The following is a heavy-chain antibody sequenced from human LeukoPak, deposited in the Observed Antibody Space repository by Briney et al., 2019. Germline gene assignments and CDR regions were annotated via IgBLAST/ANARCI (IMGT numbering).Heavy chain of an antibody. CDR2: ISSSSSHI. Sequence: PGGSLRLSCAASGFTFSSYIITWVRQAPGKGLEWVSSISSSSSHIYYTDSVKGRFTISRDNAKNSVFLHMNSLRVEDTALYYCTRGHYYGMDVWGQGTTVTVSS. J-gene: IGHJ6*02. CDR3: TRGHYYGMDV. CDR1: GFTFSSYI. V-gene: IGHV3-21*01.